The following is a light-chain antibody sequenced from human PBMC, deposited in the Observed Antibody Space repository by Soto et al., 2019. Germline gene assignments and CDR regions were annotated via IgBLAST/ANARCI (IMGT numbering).Light chain of an antibody. Sequence: DIQMTQSPSSLSASVGDRVTITCQASKDISNFLNWYQQKPGIDPKVRIYTASKLETGVPSRFSGSGSGTVFTFTISSLQPEDVATCYCQQDSTLITFGQGTRLEIK. CDR2: TAS. V-gene: IGKV1-33*01. CDR1: KDISNF. J-gene: IGKJ5*01. CDR3: QQDSTLIT.